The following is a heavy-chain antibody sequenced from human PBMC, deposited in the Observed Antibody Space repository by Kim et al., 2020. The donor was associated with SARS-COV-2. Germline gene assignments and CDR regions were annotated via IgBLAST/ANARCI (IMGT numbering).Heavy chain of an antibody. D-gene: IGHD3-10*01. J-gene: IGHJ5*02. Sequence: SETLSLTCTVSGGSISSYYWSWIRQPPGKGLEWIGYIHYTGSTNYNPSLKSRVTISVDTSKKQFSLNLSSVTAADTAVYYCARWEGSGYNWFDPWGQGTLVTVSS. V-gene: IGHV4-59*01. CDR3: ARWEGSGYNWFDP. CDR1: GGSISSYY. CDR2: IHYTGST.